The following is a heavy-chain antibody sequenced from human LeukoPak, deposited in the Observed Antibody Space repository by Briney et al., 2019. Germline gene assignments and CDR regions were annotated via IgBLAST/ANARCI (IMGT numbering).Heavy chain of an antibody. CDR3: ARGRTFDN. CDR1: GGSISSYY. CDR2: IYDRGST. Sequence: SETLSLTCTVSGGSISSYYRSWIRQPPGKGLEWIGNIYDRGSTKYNPSLKSRVTISVDTSKNQFSLRLSSVTAADTAVYYCARGRTFDNWGQGTLVTVSS. V-gene: IGHV4-59*01. J-gene: IGHJ4*02.